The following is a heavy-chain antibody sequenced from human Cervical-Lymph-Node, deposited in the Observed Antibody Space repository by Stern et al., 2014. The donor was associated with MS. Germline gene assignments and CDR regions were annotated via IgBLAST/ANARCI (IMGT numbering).Heavy chain of an antibody. Sequence: HVQLVQSGAEVRKPGSSVKVSCKASGGTFSSYGVYWLRQAPGQGLEWLGGIIPSFATSNYAQTFRGRVTFTADVSTSTVYMELSSLRSDDTAVYYCAREFYDSSGFYFDYWGQGTLVTVSS. D-gene: IGHD3-22*01. V-gene: IGHV1-69*13. CDR3: AREFYDSSGFYFDY. CDR1: GGTFSSYG. CDR2: IIPSFATS. J-gene: IGHJ4*02.